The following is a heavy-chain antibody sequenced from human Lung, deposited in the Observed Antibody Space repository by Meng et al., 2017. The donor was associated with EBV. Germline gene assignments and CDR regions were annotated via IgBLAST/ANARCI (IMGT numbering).Heavy chain of an antibody. CDR1: GFRFSRYW. D-gene: IGHD6-25*01. V-gene: IGHV3-74*01. CDR2: TNENGGIT. Sequence: EVQLGGPGGGLVQPGGSLRLSCAASGFRFSRYWMHWVRQVPGKGLVWVSRTNENGGITNYADSVKGRFTISRDNTKNTLYLQMNSLRVEDTAVYFCSRDLVGSNDVWGQGTLVTVSS. CDR3: SRDLVGSNDV. J-gene: IGHJ4*02.